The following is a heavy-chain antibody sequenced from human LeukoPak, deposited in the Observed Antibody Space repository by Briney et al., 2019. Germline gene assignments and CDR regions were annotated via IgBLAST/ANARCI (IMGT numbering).Heavy chain of an antibody. Sequence: SETLSLTCTVSGGSISSSSSYWGWIRQPPGKGLEWIGSIYYSGSTYYNPSLKSRVTISVDTSKNQFSLKLSSVTAADTAVYYCARLGGLALDYWGQGTLVTVSS. CDR3: ARLGGLALDY. D-gene: IGHD1-26*01. J-gene: IGHJ4*02. CDR1: GGSISSSSSY. V-gene: IGHV4-39*01. CDR2: IYYSGST.